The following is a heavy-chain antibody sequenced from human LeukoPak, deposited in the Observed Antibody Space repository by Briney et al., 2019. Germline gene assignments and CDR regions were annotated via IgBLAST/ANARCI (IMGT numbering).Heavy chain of an antibody. D-gene: IGHD3-10*01. Sequence: GGSLRLSCAASGFSFSNAWMRWVRQAPGKGLEWVGRFKSKTDGATTDYAAPVKGRFTISRDDSTNTVDLQMNSLKTEDTAIYYCMCDYDSGRRTDYWGQGTLVTVSS. CDR2: FKSKTDGATT. J-gene: IGHJ4*02. CDR1: GFSFSNAW. V-gene: IGHV3-15*01. CDR3: MCDYDSGRRTDY.